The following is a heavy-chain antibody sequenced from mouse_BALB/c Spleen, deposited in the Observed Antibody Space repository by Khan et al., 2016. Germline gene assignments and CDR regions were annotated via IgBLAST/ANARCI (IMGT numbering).Heavy chain of an antibody. J-gene: IGHJ1*01. CDR1: GYTFTRCY. D-gene: IGHD3-2*02. CDR2: INPINGGT. Sequence: QVQLQQPGAELVNPGASVKLSCKASGYTFTRCYIYWVNQRPGQGLEWIGGINPINGGTYFNEKFKTKATLTVDKSSSTAYMQLSSLTSEDSAVYYCTRGGWGGFFDVWGAGTTVTVSS. CDR3: TRGGWGGFFDV. V-gene: IGHV1S81*02.